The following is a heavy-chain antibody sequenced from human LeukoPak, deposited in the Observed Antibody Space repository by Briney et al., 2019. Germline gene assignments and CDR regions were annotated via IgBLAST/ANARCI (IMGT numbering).Heavy chain of an antibody. D-gene: IGHD6-19*01. CDR2: INHSGST. Sequence: SETLSLTCAVYGGSFSGYYWSWIRQPPGKGLEWIGEINHSGSTNYNPSLKSRVTISVGTSKNQFSLKLSSVTAADTAVYYCARCWYSSGLNAFDIWGQGTMVTVSS. J-gene: IGHJ3*02. CDR3: ARCWYSSGLNAFDI. CDR1: GGSFSGYY. V-gene: IGHV4-34*01.